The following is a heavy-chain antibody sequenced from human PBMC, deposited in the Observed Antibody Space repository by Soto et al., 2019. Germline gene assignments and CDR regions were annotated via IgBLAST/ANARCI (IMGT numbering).Heavy chain of an antibody. CDR2: VYYTGST. J-gene: IGHJ6*03. V-gene: IGHV4-59*08. D-gene: IGHD3-9*01. CDR1: GGSIGNFY. CDR3: ARTVLGPDLLADSFVDYYYYMDV. Sequence: SETLSLTCTVSGGSIGNFYWSWIRQPPGKGLEWIGYVYYTGSTSYNPSLKRRVTFSADSSRGQFSLRLNSLTAADTAVYYCARTVLGPDLLADSFVDYYYYMDVWGQGTTVTVSS.